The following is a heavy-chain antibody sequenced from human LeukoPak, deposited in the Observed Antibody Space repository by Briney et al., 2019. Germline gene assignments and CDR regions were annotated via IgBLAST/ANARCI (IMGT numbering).Heavy chain of an antibody. CDR1: GYTFTGYY. D-gene: IGHD3-10*01. V-gene: IGHV1-2*02. Sequence: ASVKVSCKASGYTFTGYYMHWVRQAPGQGLEWVGWINPNSGGTNYAQKFQGRVTMTRDTSISTAYMELSRLRSDDTAVYYCARGGDHGLWFGELLSPHFDYWGQGTLVTVSS. J-gene: IGHJ4*02. CDR3: ARGGDHGLWFGELLSPHFDY. CDR2: INPNSGGT.